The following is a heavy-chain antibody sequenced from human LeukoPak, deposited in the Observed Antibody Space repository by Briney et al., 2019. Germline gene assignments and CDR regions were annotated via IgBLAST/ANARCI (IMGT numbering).Heavy chain of an antibody. CDR1: GFTFSSYE. CDR2: IWYDGSNK. J-gene: IGHJ6*02. Sequence: PGGSLRLSCAASGFTFSSYEMNWVRQAPGKGLEWVAVIWYDGSNKYYANSVKGRFTISRDNSKNTLYLQMNSLRAEDTAVYYCARDLSVGYYGMDVWGQGTTVTVSS. D-gene: IGHD1-26*01. CDR3: ARDLSVGYYGMDV. V-gene: IGHV3-33*08.